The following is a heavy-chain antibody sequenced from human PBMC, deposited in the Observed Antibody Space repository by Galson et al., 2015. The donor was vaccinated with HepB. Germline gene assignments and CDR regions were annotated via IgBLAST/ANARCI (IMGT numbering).Heavy chain of an antibody. CDR3: ASEWAFDI. J-gene: IGHJ3*02. V-gene: IGHV3-21*01. CDR2: ISSSSSYI. Sequence: SLRLSCAASGFNFGSYSMNWVRHAPGEGLEWVSSISSSSSYIYYADSVKGRFTISRDNAKNSLYLQMNSLRAEDTAVYYCASEWAFDIWGQGTMVTVSS. CDR1: GFNFGSYS.